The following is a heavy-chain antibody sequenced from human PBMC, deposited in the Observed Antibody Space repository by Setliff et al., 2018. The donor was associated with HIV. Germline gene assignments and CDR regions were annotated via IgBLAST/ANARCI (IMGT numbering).Heavy chain of an antibody. CDR1: GFTFSSNW. V-gene: IGHV3-7*05. CDR2: IKQEGSEK. D-gene: IGHD2-2*01. Sequence: GGSLRLSCAASGFTFSSNWMSLVRQAPGKGLEWVAKIKQEGSEKYYVDSGKGRFTISRDNAKNSRYLQMNSLRDEDTAVYYCAGHFGYCSSTSCEGYWGQGALVAVSS. J-gene: IGHJ4*02. CDR3: AGHFGYCSSTSCEGY.